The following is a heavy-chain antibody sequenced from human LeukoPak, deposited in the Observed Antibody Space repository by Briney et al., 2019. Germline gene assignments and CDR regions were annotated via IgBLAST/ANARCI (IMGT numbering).Heavy chain of an antibody. CDR2: IYHSGST. V-gene: IGHV4-30-2*01. J-gene: IGHJ6*02. CDR1: GGSISSGDYY. CDR3: ARESMGSSGPRYYYYYGMDV. D-gene: IGHD3-22*01. Sequence: SETLSLTCTVSGGSISSGDYYWSWIRRPPGKGLEWIGYIYHSGSTYYNPSLKSRVTISVDTSKNQFSLKLSSVTAADTAVYYCARESMGSSGPRYYYYYGMDVWGQGTTVTVSS.